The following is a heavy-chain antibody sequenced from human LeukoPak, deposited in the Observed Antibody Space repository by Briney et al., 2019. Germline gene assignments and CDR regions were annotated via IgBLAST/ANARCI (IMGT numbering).Heavy chain of an antibody. CDR2: IKSKTDGATT. Sequence: GGSLRLSCAASGFTFSNAWMSWVRQAPGKGLEWVGRIKSKTDGATTDYAAPVKGRFTIPRDVSKNTLYLQMNSLKTEDTAVYYCTTDFNDGYWGQGTLVTVSS. CDR3: TTDFNDGY. CDR1: GFTFSNAW. V-gene: IGHV3-15*01. J-gene: IGHJ4*02. D-gene: IGHD1-1*01.